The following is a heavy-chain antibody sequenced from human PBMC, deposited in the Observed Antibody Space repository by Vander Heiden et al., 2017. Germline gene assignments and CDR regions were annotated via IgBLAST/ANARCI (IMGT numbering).Heavy chain of an antibody. CDR1: GGSFSGYY. V-gene: IGHV4-34*01. J-gene: IGHJ5*02. Sequence: QVQLQQWGAALLKPSETLSLTCAAYGGSFSGYYWSWIRQPPGKGLEWIGEINPSGSTNYNPSLESRITIAVDTSKNQFSLKLSSVTAADTAVYYCARDGSQYYGSGSYYKAKPFDPWGQGTLVTVSS. CDR2: INPSGST. D-gene: IGHD3-10*01. CDR3: ARDGSQYYGSGSYYKAKPFDP.